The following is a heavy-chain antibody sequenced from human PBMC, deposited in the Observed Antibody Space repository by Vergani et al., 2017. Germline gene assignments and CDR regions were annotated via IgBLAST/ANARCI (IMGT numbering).Heavy chain of an antibody. J-gene: IGHJ4*02. CDR1: GFTFSSYA. D-gene: IGHD6-19*01. CDR3: AKDRSSGWWSDY. CDR2: ISGSGGST. V-gene: IGHV3-23*01. Sequence: EVQLLESGGGLVQPGGSLRLSCAASGFTFSSYAMSWVRPAPGKGLEWVSAISGSGGSTYYADSGKGRFTISRDNSKNTLYLQMNSLRAEDTAVYYCAKDRSSGWWSDYWGQGTLVTVSS.